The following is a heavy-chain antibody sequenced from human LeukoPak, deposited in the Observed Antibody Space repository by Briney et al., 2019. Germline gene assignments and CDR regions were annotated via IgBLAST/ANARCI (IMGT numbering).Heavy chain of an antibody. D-gene: IGHD3-10*01. Sequence: PGGSLRLSCVGSGFIFSSYRMNWVRQAPGKGLEWISYISTSSTTIYYADSVKGRFTISRDNAKNSLYLQMNSLRAEDTAVYYCARIERMVRGVGGFDYWGQGTLVTVSS. CDR1: GFIFSSYR. CDR2: ISTSSTTI. CDR3: ARIERMVRGVGGFDY. J-gene: IGHJ4*02. V-gene: IGHV3-48*01.